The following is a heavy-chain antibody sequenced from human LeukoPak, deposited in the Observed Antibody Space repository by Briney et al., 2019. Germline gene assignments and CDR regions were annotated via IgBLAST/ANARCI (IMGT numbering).Heavy chain of an antibody. CDR2: IIPIFGTA. CDR1: GGTFSSYA. D-gene: IGHD6-13*01. CDR3: ASESIAAAG. J-gene: IGHJ4*02. V-gene: IGHV1-69*13. Sequence: SVKVSCKGSGGTFSSYAISWVRQAPGQGLEWMGRIIPIFGTANYAQKFQGRVTITLDESRSTAYMELSSLRSEDTAVYCCASESIAAAGWGQGTLVTVSS.